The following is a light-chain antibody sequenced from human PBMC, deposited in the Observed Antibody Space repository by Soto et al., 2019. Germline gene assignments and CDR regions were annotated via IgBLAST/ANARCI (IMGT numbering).Light chain of an antibody. Sequence: QSALTQPASVSEFPGQSVTISCIGTSSDVGAYNYVSWYQQHPGKAPKLIIFDVNHRPSGISNRFSGSKSGNTASLTVSGLQADDEADYYCSSFTVMTTQVFGGGTKLTVL. CDR2: DVN. CDR3: SSFTVMTTQV. J-gene: IGLJ2*01. V-gene: IGLV2-14*03. CDR1: SSDVGAYNY.